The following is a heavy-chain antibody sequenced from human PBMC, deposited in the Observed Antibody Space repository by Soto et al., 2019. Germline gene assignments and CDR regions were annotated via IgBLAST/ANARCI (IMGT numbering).Heavy chain of an antibody. D-gene: IGHD6-19*01. CDR2: IYHSGST. Sequence: SETLSLTCAVSGGSISSSNWWSWVRQPPGKGLEWIGEIYHSGSTNYNPSLKSRVTISVDKSKNQFSLKLSSVTAADTAVYYCARGVGGLDYYYGMDVWGQGTTVTVSS. CDR3: ARGVGGLDYYYGMDV. J-gene: IGHJ6*02. V-gene: IGHV4-4*02. CDR1: GGSISSSNW.